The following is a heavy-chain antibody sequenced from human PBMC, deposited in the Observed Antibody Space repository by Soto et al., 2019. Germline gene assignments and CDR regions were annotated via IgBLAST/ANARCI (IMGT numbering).Heavy chain of an antibody. CDR3: ARGGPTSADYYYGMDV. CDR2: ISAYNGNT. D-gene: IGHD3-10*01. V-gene: IGHV1-18*01. CDR1: GYTFSNDG. Sequence: QVQLVQSGAEVRRPGASVKVSCKASGYTFSNDGINWVRQAPGQGLEWMGLISAYNGNTEYAQNFQGRVTMTTDTSTSTAYMELRSLRSDDTAVYSCARGGPTSADYYYGMDVWGLGTTVTVSS. J-gene: IGHJ6*02.